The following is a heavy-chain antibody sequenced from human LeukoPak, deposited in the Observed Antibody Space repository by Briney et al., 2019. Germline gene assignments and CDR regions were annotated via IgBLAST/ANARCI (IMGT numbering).Heavy chain of an antibody. CDR3: ARGDRITMIVVVHY. J-gene: IGHJ4*02. CDR1: GCTSSTHG. V-gene: IGHV3-30*03. Sequence: GGSLRLSCAASGCTSSTHGIYWVRQAPGKGLEWVATSYDGNNKYYADSVKGRFTISRDNFKNTLYLQMNSLRAEDTAVYYCARGDRITMIVVVHYWGQGTLVTVSS. D-gene: IGHD3-22*01. CDR2: SYDGNNK.